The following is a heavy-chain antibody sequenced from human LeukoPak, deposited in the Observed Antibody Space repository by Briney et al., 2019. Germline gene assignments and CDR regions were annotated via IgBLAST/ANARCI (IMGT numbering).Heavy chain of an antibody. D-gene: IGHD3-3*01. Sequence: GGSLRLSCAASGFTFSSYAMSWVRQAPGKGLEWVSAISGSGGSTYYADSVKGRFTISRDNSKNTLYLQMNSLRAEDTAVYYCARRGYDFWSGYYLIDYWGQGTLVTVSS. CDR3: ARRGYDFWSGYYLIDY. V-gene: IGHV3-23*01. CDR1: GFTFSSYA. CDR2: ISGSGGST. J-gene: IGHJ4*02.